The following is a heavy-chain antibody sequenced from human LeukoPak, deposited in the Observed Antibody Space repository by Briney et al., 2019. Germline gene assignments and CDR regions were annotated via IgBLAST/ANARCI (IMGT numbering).Heavy chain of an antibody. V-gene: IGHV4-4*07. Sequence: PSETLSLTCAVSGGSIHNYYWSWIRQPAGKGLEWIGRTSASGNTNHNPSLKSRVTMSADTSKNQFSLKLTSVTAADTAVYYCAREATMAVWGQGTLVTVSS. J-gene: IGHJ4*02. CDR3: AREATMAV. CDR1: GGSIHNYY. D-gene: IGHD3-10*01. CDR2: TSASGNT.